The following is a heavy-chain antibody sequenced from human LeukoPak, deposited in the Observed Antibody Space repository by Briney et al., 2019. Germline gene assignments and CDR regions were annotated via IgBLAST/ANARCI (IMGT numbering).Heavy chain of an antibody. CDR2: IYHSGNT. D-gene: IGHD3-22*01. J-gene: IGHJ4*02. V-gene: IGHV4-30-2*01. Sequence: SETLSLTCAVSGGSISSGGYSWSWIRQPPGKGLEWIGYIYHSGNTNYNPSLKSRVTISVDTSKNQFSLKLSSVTAADTAVYYCARHGYYYDSSGYYYFDYWGQGTLVTVSS. CDR3: ARHGYYYDSSGYYYFDY. CDR1: GGSISSGGYS.